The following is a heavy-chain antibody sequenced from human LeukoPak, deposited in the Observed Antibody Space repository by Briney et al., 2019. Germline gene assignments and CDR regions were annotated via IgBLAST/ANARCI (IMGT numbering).Heavy chain of an antibody. CDR1: GGSISSSSYY. Sequence: SGTLSLTCTVSGGSISSSSYYWGWIRQPPGKGLEWIGSIYYSGSTYYNPSLKSRVTISVDTSKNQFSLKLSSVTAADTAVYYCARDDHGSFQHWGQGTLVTVSS. V-gene: IGHV4-39*07. J-gene: IGHJ1*01. CDR2: IYYSGST. D-gene: IGHD6-25*01. CDR3: ARDDHGSFQH.